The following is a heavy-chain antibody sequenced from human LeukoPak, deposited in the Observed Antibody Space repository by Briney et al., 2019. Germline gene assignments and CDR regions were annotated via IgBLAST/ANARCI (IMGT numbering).Heavy chain of an antibody. Sequence: GASVKVSCKASGYTFTSYDINWVRQATGQGLEWMGWMNPNSGNTGYAQKFQGRVTITRNTSISTAYMELSSLRSEDTAVYYCARVWGPGPLWSLYSWGQGTLVTVSS. CDR2: MNPNSGNT. CDR3: ARVWGPGPLWSLYS. J-gene: IGHJ4*02. CDR1: GYTFTSYD. D-gene: IGHD2-21*01. V-gene: IGHV1-8*03.